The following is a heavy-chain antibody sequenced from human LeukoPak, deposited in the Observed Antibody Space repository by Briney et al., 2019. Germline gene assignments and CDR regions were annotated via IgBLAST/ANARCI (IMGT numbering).Heavy chain of an antibody. Sequence: PSETLSLTCTVSGGSISSYYWSWIRQPAGKGLEWIGRIYTSGSTNYNPSLKSRVTMSVDTSKNQFSLKLSSVTAADTAVYYCARGKLSAPRIAAAGYFDYWGQGTLVTVSS. J-gene: IGHJ4*02. CDR3: ARGKLSAPRIAAAGYFDY. CDR2: IYTSGST. D-gene: IGHD6-13*01. CDR1: GGSISSYY. V-gene: IGHV4-4*07.